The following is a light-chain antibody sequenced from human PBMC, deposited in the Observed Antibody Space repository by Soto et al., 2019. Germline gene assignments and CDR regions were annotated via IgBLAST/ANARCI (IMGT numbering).Light chain of an antibody. Sequence: SVLTQSPATLSLSPGERATLSCRASQSVTDNYLAWFQQKPGQAPRLLIYDASSRATGIPDRFSGSGSGTDFTITITRLEPEYFAVYYCQRYGSSPTFGGGTKVEIK. CDR3: QRYGSSPT. CDR2: DAS. CDR1: QSVTDNY. V-gene: IGKV3-20*01. J-gene: IGKJ4*01.